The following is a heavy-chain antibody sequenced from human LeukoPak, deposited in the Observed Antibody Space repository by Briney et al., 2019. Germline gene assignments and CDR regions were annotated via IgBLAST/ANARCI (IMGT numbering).Heavy chain of an antibody. V-gene: IGHV4-59*11. J-gene: IGHJ6*03. CDR3: ARGPHYHDSSGYSPYYYYYMDV. Sequence: SETLSLTCTVSSGSISSHYWSWIRQPPGKGLELIGYIYYSGSTDYNPSLKSRVTISVDTSKNQFSLKLSSVTAADTAVYYCARGPHYHDSSGYSPYYYYYMDVWGKRTKVTVSS. CDR1: SGSISSHY. D-gene: IGHD3-22*01. CDR2: IYYSGST.